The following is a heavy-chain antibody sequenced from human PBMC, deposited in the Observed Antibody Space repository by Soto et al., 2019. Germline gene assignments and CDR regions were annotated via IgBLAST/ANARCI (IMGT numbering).Heavy chain of an antibody. CDR1: GFTFSNAW. CDR3: TTVVPWSSGSYILYYYYYGMDV. J-gene: IGHJ6*02. D-gene: IGHD1-26*01. CDR2: IKSKTDGGTT. V-gene: IGHV3-15*01. Sequence: GGSLRLSCAASGFTFSNAWMSWVRQAPGKGLEWVGRIKSKTDGGTTDYAAPVKGRFTISRDDSKNTPYLQMNSLKTEDTAVYYCTTVVPWSSGSYILYYYYYGMDVWGQGTTVTVSS.